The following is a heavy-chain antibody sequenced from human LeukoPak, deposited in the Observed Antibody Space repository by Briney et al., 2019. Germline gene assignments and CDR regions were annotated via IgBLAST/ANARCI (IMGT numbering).Heavy chain of an antibody. J-gene: IGHJ4*02. V-gene: IGHV3-21*01. CDR1: GFPFARYS. CDR3: VRAVEYYYDSSGYAVDY. Sequence: GGPLRLPCAASGFPFARYSMNWVRQAPGKGLEWVSSISSSSSNIYYADSVTGRFTISRDNAKNSLYLQMNRLRAEDTAVYYCVRAVEYYYDSSGYAVDYWGQGTLVTVSS. D-gene: IGHD3-22*01. CDR2: ISSSSSNI.